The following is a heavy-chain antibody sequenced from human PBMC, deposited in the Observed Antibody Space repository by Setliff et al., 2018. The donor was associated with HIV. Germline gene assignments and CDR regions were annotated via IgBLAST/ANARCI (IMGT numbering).Heavy chain of an antibody. V-gene: IGHV3-23*01. D-gene: IGHD1-7*01. CDR3: ARGGGAGTTVYYYMDV. CDR2: ISANGNRA. CDR1: GFTFSSYA. J-gene: IGHJ6*03. Sequence: GGSLRLSCAASGFTFSSYAMSWVRQAPGKGLEWVSGISANGNRAYYADSVKGRFTIARDNAKNSLYLQMNSLRGEDTAVYYCARGGGAGTTVYYYMDVWGKGTTVTVSS.